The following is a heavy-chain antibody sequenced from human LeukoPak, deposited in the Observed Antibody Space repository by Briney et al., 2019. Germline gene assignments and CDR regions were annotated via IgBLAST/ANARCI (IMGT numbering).Heavy chain of an antibody. CDR1: GGSISSSNW. D-gene: IGHD3-22*01. J-gene: IGHJ4*02. Sequence: SGTLSLTCAVSGGSISSSNWWSWVRQPPGKGLEWIGEIYHSGSTNYNPSLKSRVTISVDKSKNQFSLKLSSVTAADTAVYYCARDSYDSSGYYYSFDYWGQGTLVTVSS. V-gene: IGHV4-4*02. CDR3: ARDSYDSSGYYYSFDY. CDR2: IYHSGST.